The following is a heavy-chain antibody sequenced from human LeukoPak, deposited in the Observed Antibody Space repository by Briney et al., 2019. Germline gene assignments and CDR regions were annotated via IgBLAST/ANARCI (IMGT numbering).Heavy chain of an antibody. J-gene: IGHJ1*01. CDR3: ANHYSSSSWPEYFQH. Sequence: ASVKVSCKASGYTFTSYAMHWLRQAPGQRLEWVGWINAGNGNTKYSQKFQGRVTITRDTSASTAYMELSSLRSEDTAVYYCANHYSSSSWPEYFQHWGQGTLVTVSS. D-gene: IGHD6-13*01. CDR2: INAGNGNT. V-gene: IGHV1-3*01. CDR1: GYTFTSYA.